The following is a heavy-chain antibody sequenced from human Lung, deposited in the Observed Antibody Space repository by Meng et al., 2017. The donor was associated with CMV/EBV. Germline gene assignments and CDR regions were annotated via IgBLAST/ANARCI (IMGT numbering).Heavy chain of an antibody. V-gene: IGHV4-39*07. D-gene: IGHD2-2*01. J-gene: IGHJ2*01. CDR3: ARFAPGDIVPARGAIGDWYLDL. CDR2: ISYSGST. CDR1: GSSITSSSYY. Sequence: SETLSLXCIVSGSSITSSSYYWGWIRQAPGKGLEWIGNISYSGSTYYNPSLKSRVTISVDTSKNQCSLKLSSVTAADTAVYYCARFAPGDIVPARGAIGDWYLDLWGRGXLVTGSS.